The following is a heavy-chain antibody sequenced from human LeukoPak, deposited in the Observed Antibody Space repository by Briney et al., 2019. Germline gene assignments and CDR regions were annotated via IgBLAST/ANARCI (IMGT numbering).Heavy chain of an antibody. CDR3: ATYCSSTSCYGAFDI. CDR2: IYTSGST. D-gene: IGHD2-2*01. CDR1: GGSISSGSYY. J-gene: IGHJ3*02. V-gene: IGHV4-61*02. Sequence: SETLSLTCTVSGGSISSGSYYWSWLRQPAGKGLEWIGRIYTSGSTNYNPSLKSRVTISVDTSKNQFSLKLSSVTAADTAVYYCATYCSSTSCYGAFDIWGQGTMVTVPS.